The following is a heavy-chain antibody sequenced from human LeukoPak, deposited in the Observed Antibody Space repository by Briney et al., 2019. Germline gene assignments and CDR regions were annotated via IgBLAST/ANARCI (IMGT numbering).Heavy chain of an antibody. CDR3: ARFGDWRSALDY. V-gene: IGHV4-61*09. CDR2: IYTSGST. Sequence: PSETLSLTCTVSGGSISSGSYYWSWIRQPAGKGLEWIGHIYTSGSTNYNPSLKSRVTISIDTSKNQFSLKLSSVTAADTAVYYCARFGDWRSALDYWGQGTLVTVSS. CDR1: GGSISSGSYY. J-gene: IGHJ4*02. D-gene: IGHD3-16*01.